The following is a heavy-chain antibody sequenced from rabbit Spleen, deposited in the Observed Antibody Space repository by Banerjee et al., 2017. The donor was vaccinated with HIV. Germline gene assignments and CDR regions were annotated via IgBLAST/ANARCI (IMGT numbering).Heavy chain of an antibody. CDR2: IYAGSSGST. J-gene: IGHJ4*01. V-gene: IGHV1S45*01. Sequence: QEQLEESGGDLVKPEGSLTLTCTASGFSFSSSYWICWVRQAPGKGLEWIACIYAGSSGSTYYASWAKGRFTISKTSSTTVTLQMTSLTAADTATYFCAKSDVDDAYKMGLWGPGTLVTVS. CDR3: AKSDVDDAYKMGL. D-gene: IGHD6-1*01. CDR1: GFSFSSSYW.